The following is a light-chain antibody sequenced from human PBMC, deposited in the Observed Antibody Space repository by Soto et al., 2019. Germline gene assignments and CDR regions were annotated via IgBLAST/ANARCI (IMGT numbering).Light chain of an antibody. CDR1: QSVSSSY. J-gene: IGKJ2*01. Sequence: EIVLTQSPGPLSLSPGERATLSCRASQSVSSSYLAWYQQKPGQAPRLLIYGASSRATGIPDRFSGSGSGTDFTLTISRLEPEDFAVYYCQQDGSSPLFTFGQGTKLEIK. V-gene: IGKV3-20*01. CDR3: QQDGSSPLFT. CDR2: GAS.